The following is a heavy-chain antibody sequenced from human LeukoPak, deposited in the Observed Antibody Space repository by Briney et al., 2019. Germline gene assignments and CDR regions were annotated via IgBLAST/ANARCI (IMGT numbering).Heavy chain of an antibody. CDR2: ISYDGSNK. J-gene: IGHJ6*02. V-gene: IGHV3-30*18. D-gene: IGHD6-19*01. CDR3: AKDSSSGCPTCYYYGMDV. CDR1: GFTFSSYG. Sequence: GGSLRLSCAASGFTFSSYGMHWVRQAPGKGLEWVAVISYDGSNKYYADSVKGRFTTSRDNSKNTLYLQMNSLRAEDTAVYYCAKDSSSGCPTCYYYGMDVWGQGTTVTVSS.